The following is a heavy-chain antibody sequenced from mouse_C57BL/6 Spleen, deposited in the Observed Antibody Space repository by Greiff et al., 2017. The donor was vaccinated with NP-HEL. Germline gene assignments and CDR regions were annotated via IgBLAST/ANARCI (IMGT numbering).Heavy chain of an antibody. Sequence: VQLQQSGPELVKPGASVKISCKASGYTFTDYYMNWVKQSHGKSLEWIGDINPNNGGTSYNQKFKGKATLTVDKSSSTAYMELRSLTSEDSAVYYCARSLALYAMDYWGQGTSVTVSS. J-gene: IGHJ4*01. CDR2: INPNNGGT. CDR3: ARSLALYAMDY. CDR1: GYTFTDYY. V-gene: IGHV1-26*01.